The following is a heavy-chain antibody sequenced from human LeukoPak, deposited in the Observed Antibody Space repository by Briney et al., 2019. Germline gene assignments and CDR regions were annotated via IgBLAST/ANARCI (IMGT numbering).Heavy chain of an antibody. J-gene: IGHJ4*02. Sequence: PSETLSLTCTISGGSVSDYYWSWIRQSPGKGLEWIGYIYHTGSTSYSPSLKSRVTISADASQNQFSLKLSSVTAADTAVYYCASRKLGNDYWGQGTLVTVSS. CDR2: IYHTGST. V-gene: IGHV4-59*02. CDR1: GGSVSDYY. D-gene: IGHD7-27*01. CDR3: ASRKLGNDY.